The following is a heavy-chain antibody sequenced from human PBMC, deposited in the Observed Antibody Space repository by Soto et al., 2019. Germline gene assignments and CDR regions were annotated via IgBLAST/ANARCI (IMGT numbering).Heavy chain of an antibody. J-gene: IGHJ4*02. Sequence: EVQLVESGGGLVQPGGSPRLSCAASGFSFSSYWMHWLRQVPGKGLVWVSRINGDGDYTNYADSVKGRFTISRDNAKNTLYLQMNSLRAEDTAVYYCARERGGYSSDFWGQGTLVTVSS. D-gene: IGHD2-15*01. V-gene: IGHV3-74*01. CDR2: INGDGDYT. CDR3: ARERGGYSSDF. CDR1: GFSFSSYW.